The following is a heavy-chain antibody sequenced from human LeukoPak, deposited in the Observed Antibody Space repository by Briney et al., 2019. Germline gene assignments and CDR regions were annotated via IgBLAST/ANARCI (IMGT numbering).Heavy chain of an antibody. J-gene: IGHJ4*02. D-gene: IGHD5-12*01. CDR3: ARVGGGGYDEYFDY. CDR1: GGTFSSYA. CDR2: IIPIFGTA. V-gene: IGHV1-69*05. Sequence: SVKVSCKASGGTFSSYAISWVRQAPGQGLEWMGGIIPIFGTANYAQKFQGRVTMTTDTSTSTAYMELRSLRSDDTAVYYCARVGGGGYDEYFDYWGQGTLATVSS.